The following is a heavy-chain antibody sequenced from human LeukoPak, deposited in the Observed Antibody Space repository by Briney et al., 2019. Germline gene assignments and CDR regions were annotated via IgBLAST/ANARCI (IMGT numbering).Heavy chain of an antibody. V-gene: IGHV4-59*01. CDR3: ATQTPGTWIQLWFGAFDI. D-gene: IGHD5-18*01. Sequence: SENLSLTCTVSGGSISSYYWSWIRQPPGKGLEWIGYIYYSGSTTYNPSLKSRVTISVDTSKNQFSLKLSSMTAADTAVYYCATQTPGTWIQLWFGAFDIWGQGTMVTVSS. CDR1: GGSISSYY. CDR2: IYYSGST. J-gene: IGHJ3*02.